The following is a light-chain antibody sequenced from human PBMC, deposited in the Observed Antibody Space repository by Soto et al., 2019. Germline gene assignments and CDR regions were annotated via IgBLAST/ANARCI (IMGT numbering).Light chain of an antibody. CDR3: SSFTTSHTWV. Sequence: QSVLPQPASVSGSPGQSITISCTGTSSDVGGFNYVSWYQHYPGEAPKLLIYEVSNRPSGVSSRFSGSKSGNTASLTISGLQADDEGDYYCSSFTTSHTWVFGGGTKLTVL. CDR2: EVS. J-gene: IGLJ3*02. CDR1: SSDVGGFNY. V-gene: IGLV2-14*01.